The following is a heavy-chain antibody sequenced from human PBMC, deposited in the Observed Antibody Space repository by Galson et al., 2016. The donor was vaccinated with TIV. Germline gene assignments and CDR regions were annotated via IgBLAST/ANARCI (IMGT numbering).Heavy chain of an antibody. Sequence: SLRLSCAASGFTFSSYGMHWVRQAPGKGLEWVAVVSYDEGNEYYADSVKGRFTISRDNSKNTLYLQINSLRAVDTAVYYCAKDKKYCTVNSCYTSYHYYYYGIDVWGQGTTVTVSS. D-gene: IGHD2-2*02. J-gene: IGHJ6*02. CDR1: GFTFSSYG. CDR2: VSYDEGNE. CDR3: AKDKKYCTVNSCYTSYHYYYYGIDV. V-gene: IGHV3-30*18.